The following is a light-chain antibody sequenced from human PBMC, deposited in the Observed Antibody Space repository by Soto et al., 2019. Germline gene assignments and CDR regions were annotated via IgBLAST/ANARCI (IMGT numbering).Light chain of an antibody. J-gene: IGKJ4*01. CDR2: DGS. Sequence: EIVVTQSTATLSLSPGDRVTXTCRASQSVSSDLDGYQQKPGHAPRRLINDGSNRGAGIPARGRGRGSGTDGTRTTSSLVAADYAVVYCRQRNGSPLTFGLGTKVDIK. CDR3: RQRNGSPLT. CDR1: QSVSSD. V-gene: IGKV3-11*01.